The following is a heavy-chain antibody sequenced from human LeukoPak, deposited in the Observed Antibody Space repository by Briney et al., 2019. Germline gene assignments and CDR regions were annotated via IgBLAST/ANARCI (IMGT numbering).Heavy chain of an antibody. J-gene: IGHJ5*01. D-gene: IGHD5-12*01. CDR3: VRHDGRGGATMGAFDS. CDR2: VYYGRTT. CDR1: AGSFISSSHH. V-gene: IGHV4-39*01. Sequence: SETLSLTCTVSAGSFISSSHHWGWIRQSPGKGLEWIGSVYYGRTTYYNPSLDGRVTVSLDTSANQFSLQQNSVTAADTAVYYCVRHDGRGGATMGAFDSWGQGSLVTVSS.